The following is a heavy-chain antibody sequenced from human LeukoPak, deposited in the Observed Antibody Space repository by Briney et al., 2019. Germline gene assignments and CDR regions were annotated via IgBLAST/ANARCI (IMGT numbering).Heavy chain of an antibody. Sequence: ASVKVSCKASGYTFNSYDISWVRQTPGQGLEWMAWISTYNGNTNYALKVQGRATMTTDTSTSTAYMELRSLRSDDTAVYYCARVLRYDFWSAYYFDYWGQGTLVTVSS. CDR3: ARVLRYDFWSAYYFDY. V-gene: IGHV1-18*01. J-gene: IGHJ4*02. D-gene: IGHD3-3*01. CDR2: ISTYNGNT. CDR1: GYTFNSYD.